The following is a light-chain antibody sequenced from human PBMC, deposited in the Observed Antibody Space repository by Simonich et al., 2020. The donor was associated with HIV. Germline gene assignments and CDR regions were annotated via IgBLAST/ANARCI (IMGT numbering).Light chain of an antibody. CDR3: QQYYSTLWT. V-gene: IGKV4-1*01. Sequence: DIVMTQSPDSLAVSLGGRATITCKSSQSVLYSSNNKNYLAWYKQKPGQPPKLLIYWASTRESGVPDRFSGSGSGTDFTLTISSLQAEDVAVYYCQQYYSTLWTFGQGTKVEIK. CDR1: QSVLYSSNNKNY. CDR2: WAS. J-gene: IGKJ1*01.